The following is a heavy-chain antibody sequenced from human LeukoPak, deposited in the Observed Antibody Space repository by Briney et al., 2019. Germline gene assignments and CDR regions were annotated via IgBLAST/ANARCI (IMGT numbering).Heavy chain of an antibody. Sequence: SVKVSCKASGGTFSSYGISWARQAPGQGLEWMGGIIPIFGTANYAQKFQGRVTITADESTSTAYMELSSLRSEDTAVYYCARLDEYSSSSRYYGMDVWGQGTTVTVSS. V-gene: IGHV1-69*13. CDR1: GGTFSSYG. CDR3: ARLDEYSSSSRYYGMDV. J-gene: IGHJ6*02. D-gene: IGHD6-6*01. CDR2: IIPIFGTA.